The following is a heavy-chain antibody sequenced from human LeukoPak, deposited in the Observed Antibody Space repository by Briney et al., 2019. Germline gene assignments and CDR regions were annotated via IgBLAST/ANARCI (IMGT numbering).Heavy chain of an antibody. Sequence: LEWVANIKQDGSEKYYVDSAKGRFTISRDNAKNSLYLQMNSLRAEDTAVYYCATSRTFDYWGQGTLVTVSS. D-gene: IGHD1-7*01. CDR3: ATSRTFDY. V-gene: IGHV3-7*01. CDR2: IKQDGSEK. J-gene: IGHJ4*02.